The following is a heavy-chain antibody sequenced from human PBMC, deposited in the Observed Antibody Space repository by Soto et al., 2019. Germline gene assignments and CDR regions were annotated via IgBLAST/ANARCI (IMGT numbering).Heavy chain of an antibody. CDR3: ARPVDTAMATDAFDI. V-gene: IGHV3-9*01. CDR1: GFTFDDYA. CDR2: ISWNSGSI. D-gene: IGHD5-18*01. Sequence: EVQLVESGGGLVQPGRSLRLSCAASGFTFDDYAMHWVRQVPGKGLEWVSGISWNSGSIGYADSVKGRFTISRDNAKNSLYLQMNSLRAEDTAVYYCARPVDTAMATDAFDIWGQGTMVTVSS. J-gene: IGHJ3*02.